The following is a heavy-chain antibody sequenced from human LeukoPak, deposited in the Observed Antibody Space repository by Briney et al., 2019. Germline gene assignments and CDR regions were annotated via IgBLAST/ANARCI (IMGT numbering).Heavy chain of an antibody. Sequence: GGSLRLSCAASGFTFSSYAMHWVRQAPGKGLEWVAVISYDGSNKYYVDSVKGRFTISRDNSKNTLYLQMNSLRAEDTAVYYCARDGALYSNYYYYYGMDVWGQGTTVTVSS. V-gene: IGHV3-30-3*01. J-gene: IGHJ6*02. CDR3: ARDGALYSNYYYYYGMDV. CDR2: ISYDGSNK. CDR1: GFTFSSYA. D-gene: IGHD4-11*01.